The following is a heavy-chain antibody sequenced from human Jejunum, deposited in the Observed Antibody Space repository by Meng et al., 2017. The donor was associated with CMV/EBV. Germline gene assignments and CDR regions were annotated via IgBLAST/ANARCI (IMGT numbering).Heavy chain of an antibody. CDR3: AKALMYSSGYYYYGMDV. Sequence: FSTFDMSWVRQVPGEGLEWVSAISGSGDSTYYADSVKGRFTISRDNSKNTLYLQMNSLRAEDTAVYYCAKALMYSSGYYYYGMDVWGQGTTVTVSS. CDR2: ISGSGDST. D-gene: IGHD6-19*01. J-gene: IGHJ6*02. V-gene: IGHV3-23*01. CDR1: FSTFD.